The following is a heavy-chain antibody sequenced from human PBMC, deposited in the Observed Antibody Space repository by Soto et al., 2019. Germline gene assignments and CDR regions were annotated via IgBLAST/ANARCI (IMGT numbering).Heavy chain of an antibody. D-gene: IGHD2-2*01. Sequence: QVQLQQWGAGLLKPSETLSLTCAVYGGSFSGYYWSWIRQPPGKGLEWIGEINHSGSTNYNPSLKSRVTISVDTSKNQFSLKLSSVTAADTAVYYCARPTGYCSSTSCYAWDYWGQGTLVTVSS. CDR2: INHSGST. V-gene: IGHV4-34*01. J-gene: IGHJ4*02. CDR3: ARPTGYCSSTSCYAWDY. CDR1: GGSFSGYY.